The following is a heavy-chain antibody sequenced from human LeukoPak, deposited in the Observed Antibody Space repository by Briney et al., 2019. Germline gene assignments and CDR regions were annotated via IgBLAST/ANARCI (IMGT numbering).Heavy chain of an antibody. CDR1: GFTFSSYG. CDR2: IRYDGSNK. J-gene: IGHJ6*03. V-gene: IGHV3-30*02. CDR3: AKDMYYDILTGYYDYYYYYYMDV. Sequence: PGGSLRLSCAASGFTFSSYGMHWVRQAPGKGLEWVAFIRYDGSNKYYADSVKGRFTISRDNSKNTLYLQMNSLRAEDTAVYYCAKDMYYDILTGYYDYYYYYYMDVWGKGTTVTISS. D-gene: IGHD3-9*01.